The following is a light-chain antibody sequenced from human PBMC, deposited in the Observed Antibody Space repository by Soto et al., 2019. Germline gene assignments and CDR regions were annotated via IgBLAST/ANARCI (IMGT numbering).Light chain of an antibody. CDR3: QQYYQPWT. J-gene: IGKJ1*01. CDR1: QRVLYSSNNKNY. CDR2: WAS. V-gene: IGKV4-1*01. Sequence: DIVMTQSPDSLAVSLGERATINCKSSQRVLYSSNNKNYLAWYQQKPGQPPKLLIYWASTRESGVPDRFSGSGSGTDFTHSLSSLQAEDVAVYYCQQYYQPWTFGQGTKVEIK.